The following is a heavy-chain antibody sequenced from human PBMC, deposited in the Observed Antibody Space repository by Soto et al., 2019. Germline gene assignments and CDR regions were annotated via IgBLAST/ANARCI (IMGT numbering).Heavy chain of an antibody. CDR3: VRGTSVVTPSLDY. D-gene: IGHD2-21*02. CDR2: INHRGST. Sequence: QVQLQQWGAGLLKPSETLSLTCAVYGGSFSDFYWTWIRQPPVKGLEWIGQINHRGSTNYNPSLKSRVTISGDTSKNQFSLKLSSVTAADTAVYYCVRGTSVVTPSLDYWGQGTLVTVSS. J-gene: IGHJ4*02. CDR1: GGSFSDFY. V-gene: IGHV4-34*01.